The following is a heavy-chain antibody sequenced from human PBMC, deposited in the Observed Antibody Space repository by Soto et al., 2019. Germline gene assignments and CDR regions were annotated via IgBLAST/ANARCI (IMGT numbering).Heavy chain of an antibody. CDR2: IDHNGHT. V-gene: IGHV4-34*01. J-gene: IGHJ4*02. CDR1: GGSFSGYC. D-gene: IGHD3-10*01. CDR3: APYGSGIYYISRDQY. Sequence: QVQLQQWGAGLLKPSETLSLTCAVYGGSFSGYCWSWIRQSPGKGLEWIGEIDHNGHTNYNPSLKSRVSISVDKSKNQFSLRLSSTTAADPATYYCAPYGSGIYYISRDQYWGQGTLVTVSS.